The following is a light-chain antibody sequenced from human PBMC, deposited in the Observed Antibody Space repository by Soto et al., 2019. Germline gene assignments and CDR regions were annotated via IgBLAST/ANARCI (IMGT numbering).Light chain of an antibody. Sequence: EIVMTQSPATLSVSPGERATLSCRASQSVSNNLAWYQQKPGQAPRVLIYFASTMATGIPARFSGSGSGTEFTLTISSLQSEDFAVYYSQQYNEWPLTFGGGTKVETK. J-gene: IGKJ4*01. CDR1: QSVSNN. CDR3: QQYNEWPLT. V-gene: IGKV3-15*01. CDR2: FAS.